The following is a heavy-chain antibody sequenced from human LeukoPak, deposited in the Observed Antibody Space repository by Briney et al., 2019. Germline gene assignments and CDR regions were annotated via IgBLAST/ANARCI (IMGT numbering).Heavy chain of an antibody. CDR3: AKAAGYSSSPPTG. CDR1: GFTFTNFA. D-gene: IGHD6-13*01. V-gene: IGHV3-30*18. Sequence: PGGSLRLSCAASGFTFTNFAMSWVRQAPGKGLEWVAVISYDGSDKYYADSVKGRFTISRDNSKNTLYVQMNSLRTDDTAVYYCAKAAGYSSSPPTGWGQGTMVTVSS. J-gene: IGHJ3*01. CDR2: ISYDGSDK.